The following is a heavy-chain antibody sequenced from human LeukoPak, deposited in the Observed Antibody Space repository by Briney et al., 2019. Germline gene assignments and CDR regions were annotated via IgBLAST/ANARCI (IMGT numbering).Heavy chain of an antibody. CDR1: GFTVSTYY. CDR3: AANYYYGSGSFDP. CDR2: IYSGGST. V-gene: IGHV3-66*01. D-gene: IGHD3-10*01. Sequence: GGSLRLSCAASGFTVSTYYMSWVRQAPGKGLEWVSVIYSGGSTYYADSVKGRFTISRDKSKNTLYLQMNSLRAEDTAVYYCAANYYYGSGSFDPWGQGTLVTVSS. J-gene: IGHJ5*02.